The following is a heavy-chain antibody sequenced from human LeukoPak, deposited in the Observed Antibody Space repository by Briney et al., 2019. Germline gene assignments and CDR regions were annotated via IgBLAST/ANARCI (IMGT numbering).Heavy chain of an antibody. CDR2: IKQDGSEK. V-gene: IGHV3-7*01. CDR1: GFTFSSYW. CDR3: ARALPRITIFGVAIGGGYFDY. J-gene: IGHJ4*02. Sequence: GGSLRLSCAASGFTFSSYWMSWVRQAPGKVLEWVANIKQDGSEKYDVDSVKGRFTISRDNAKNSRYVQMNSLRAEDTAVYYCARALPRITIFGVAIGGGYFDYWGQGTLVTVSS. D-gene: IGHD3-3*01.